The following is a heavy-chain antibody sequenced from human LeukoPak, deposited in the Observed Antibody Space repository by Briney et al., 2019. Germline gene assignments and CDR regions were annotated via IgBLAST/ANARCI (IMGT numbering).Heavy chain of an antibody. CDR2: IKQDGSEK. Sequence: PGGSLRLSCAASGFTFSSYWMSWVRQAPGKGLEWVANIKQDGSEKHYVDSVKGRFTISRDNAKNSLYLQMNSLRAEDTAVYYCAREADTAMVGDAFDIWGQGTMVTVSS. D-gene: IGHD5-18*01. CDR1: GFTFSSYW. CDR3: AREADTAMVGDAFDI. V-gene: IGHV3-7*01. J-gene: IGHJ3*02.